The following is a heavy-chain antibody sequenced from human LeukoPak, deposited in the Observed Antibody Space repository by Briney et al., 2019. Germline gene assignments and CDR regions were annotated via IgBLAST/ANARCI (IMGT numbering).Heavy chain of an antibody. Sequence: PGGSLRLSCAASGFTFSSYSMTWVRQAPGKGLEWVSYISSSSSTIYYADSVKGRFTISRDNAKNSLYLQMNSLRAEDTAVYYCARPLYYYDSSGYFAFDIWGQGTMVTVSS. D-gene: IGHD3-22*01. J-gene: IGHJ3*02. V-gene: IGHV3-48*01. CDR2: ISSSSSTI. CDR3: ARPLYYYDSSGYFAFDI. CDR1: GFTFSSYS.